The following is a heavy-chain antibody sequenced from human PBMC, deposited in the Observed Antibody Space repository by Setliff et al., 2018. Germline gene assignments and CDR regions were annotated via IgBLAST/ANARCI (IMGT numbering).Heavy chain of an antibody. CDR1: GYTFTSYD. D-gene: IGHD3-3*01. CDR3: ARAQSWSGGPYYFDN. Sequence: ASVKVSCKASGYTFTSYDINWVRQATGQGLEWMGWMNPNSGNTGYAQKFQGRVTTTRNTSISTAYMDLSSLRLEDTAVYYCARAQSWSGGPYYFDNWGQGTLVTVSS. J-gene: IGHJ4*02. CDR2: MNPNSGNT. V-gene: IGHV1-8*02.